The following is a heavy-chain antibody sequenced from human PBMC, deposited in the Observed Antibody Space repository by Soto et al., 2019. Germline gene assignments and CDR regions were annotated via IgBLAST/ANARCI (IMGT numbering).Heavy chain of an antibody. CDR3: ASALIAARGRMYYYGMDV. CDR1: GGTFSSYA. CDR2: IIPIFGTA. J-gene: IGHJ6*02. V-gene: IGHV1-69*13. D-gene: IGHD6-6*01. Sequence: SVKVSCKASGGTFSSYAISWVRQAPGQGLEWMGGIIPIFGTANYAQKFQGRVTITADESTSAAYMELSSLRSEDTAVYYCASALIAARGRMYYYGMDVWGQGTTVTVSS.